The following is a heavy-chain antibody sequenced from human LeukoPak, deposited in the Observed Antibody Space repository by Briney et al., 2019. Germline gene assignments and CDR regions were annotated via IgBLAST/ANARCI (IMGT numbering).Heavy chain of an antibody. CDR1: GGSISSGGYS. J-gene: IGHJ4*02. V-gene: IGHV4-30-2*01. Sequence: SETLSLTCAVSGGSISSGGYSWSWIRQPPGKGLEWIGYIYHSGSTYYNPSLKSRVTISVDRSKNQFSLKLSSVTAADTAVYYCARNDYGDLYFDYWGQGTLVTVSS. D-gene: IGHD4-17*01. CDR2: IYHSGST. CDR3: ARNDYGDLYFDY.